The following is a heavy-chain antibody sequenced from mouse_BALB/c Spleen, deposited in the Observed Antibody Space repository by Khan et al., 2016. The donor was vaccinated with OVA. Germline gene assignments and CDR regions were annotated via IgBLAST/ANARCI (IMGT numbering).Heavy chain of an antibody. CDR1: GYTFTDYV. CDR2: IFTGSGTT. V-gene: IGHV1-81*01. D-gene: IGHD1-1*01. J-gene: IGHJ3*01. Sequence: QVQLQQSGPELVKPGASLKLSCKASGYTFTDYVISWVKQRTRQGLEGMGDIFTGSGTTYYNEKFKDKATLTADKSNNTAYMQLTSLTSEDSAAFFCARWRYSVFAYLGHGTLVTVSA. CDR3: ARWRYSVFAY.